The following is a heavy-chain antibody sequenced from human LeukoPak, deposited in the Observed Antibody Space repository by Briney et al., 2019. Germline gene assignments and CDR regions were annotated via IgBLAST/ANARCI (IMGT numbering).Heavy chain of an antibody. CDR2: IYYSGST. CDR1: GGSISGSTYY. D-gene: IGHD3-9*01. J-gene: IGHJ2*01. V-gene: IGHV4-39*07. Sequence: SETLSLTCTVSGGSISGSTYYWSWIRQPPGKGLQWIGSIYYSGSTYFNPSLKSRVSISVDTSKNQFSLKLSSVTAADTAVYYCARAPGVLRYLDWRYWYFDLWGRGTLVTVSS. CDR3: ARAPGVLRYLDWRYWYFDL.